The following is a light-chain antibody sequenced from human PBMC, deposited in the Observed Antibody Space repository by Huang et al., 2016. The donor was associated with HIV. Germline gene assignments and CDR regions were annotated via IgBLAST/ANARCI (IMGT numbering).Light chain of an antibody. CDR2: KAS. Sequence: DIQMTQSPSTLSASVGDRVTITCRASQSISSWLAWYQQKPGKAPKVLIYKASSLESGVPSRFSGSGSGTEFILTISSLQPDDFATYYCQQYNSYPFTFGPGTKVDIK. CDR3: QQYNSYPFT. CDR1: QSISSW. J-gene: IGKJ3*01. V-gene: IGKV1-5*03.